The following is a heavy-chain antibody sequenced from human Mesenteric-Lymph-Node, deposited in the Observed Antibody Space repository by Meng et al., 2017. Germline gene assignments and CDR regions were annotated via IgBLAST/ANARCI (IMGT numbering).Heavy chain of an antibody. V-gene: IGHV3-53*05. J-gene: IGHJ6*02. CDR3: ARDGTTVTTPGMDV. D-gene: IGHD4-17*01. CDR1: GFTASSNY. CDR2: IYSGGSK. Sequence: GESPKIPWAASGFTASSNYMSWVRQAPGKGLECVSVIYSGGSKYHADSVKGRFTISRDNSKNTLYLQMNSLRADDTAVYYCARDGTTVTTPGMDVWGQGTTVTVSS.